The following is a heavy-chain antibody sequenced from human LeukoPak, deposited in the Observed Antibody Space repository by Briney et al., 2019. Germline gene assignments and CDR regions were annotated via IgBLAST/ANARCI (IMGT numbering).Heavy chain of an antibody. Sequence: PSETLSLTCTVSGASINGYYWNWIRQSPGKGLEWIAFIYDTGRSNYNPSLRSRVTISLDTSKNQCPPKLKSVTAADTAVYYCAGNRNALGDVNWLDPWGQGTLVTVSS. J-gene: IGHJ5*02. CDR1: GASINGYY. V-gene: IGHV4-59*01. CDR3: AGNRNALGDVNWLDP. CDR2: IYDTGRS. D-gene: IGHD3-16*01.